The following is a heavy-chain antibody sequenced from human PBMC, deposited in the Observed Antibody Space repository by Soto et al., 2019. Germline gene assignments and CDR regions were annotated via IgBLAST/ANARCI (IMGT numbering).Heavy chain of an antibody. J-gene: IGHJ4*02. V-gene: IGHV4-59*01. CDR1: GGSISSYY. CDR2: IYYSGST. CDR3: ARDRSLDY. Sequence: PSETLSLTCTVSGGSISSYYLSWIRQPPGKGLEWIGYIYYSGSTNYNPSLKGRVTISVDTSKNQSSLKLSSVTAADTAVYYCARDRSLDYWGQGTLVTVSS.